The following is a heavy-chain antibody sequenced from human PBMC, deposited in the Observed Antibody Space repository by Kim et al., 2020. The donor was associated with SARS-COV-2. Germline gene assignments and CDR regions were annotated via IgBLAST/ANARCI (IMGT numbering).Heavy chain of an antibody. Sequence: AGSVEGRFTISRDNSKNALYLEMNSLRAEDTAVYYCAREEYSSSANWFDPWGQGTLVTVSS. J-gene: IGHJ5*02. CDR3: AREEYSSSANWFDP. V-gene: IGHV3-30*07. D-gene: IGHD6-6*01.